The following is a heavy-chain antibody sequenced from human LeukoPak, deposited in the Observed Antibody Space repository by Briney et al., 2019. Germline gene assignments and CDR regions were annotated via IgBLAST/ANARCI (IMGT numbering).Heavy chain of an antibody. J-gene: IGHJ5*02. CDR1: CGSITSSY. CDR2: IHYTGST. CDR3: ARGRYSAGDNWFDP. D-gene: IGHD3-9*01. Sequence: SEPLSLPCTVSCGSITSSYWSWIRQSPGKGLEWIGYIHYTGSTNYNPSLKSRVTMLIDTSKNQFSLKLSSVTAADTAVYYCARGRYSAGDNWFDPWGQGTLVTVSS. V-gene: IGHV4-59*01.